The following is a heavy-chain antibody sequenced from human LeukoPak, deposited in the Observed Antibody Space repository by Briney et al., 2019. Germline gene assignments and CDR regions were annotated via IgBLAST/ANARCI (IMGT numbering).Heavy chain of an antibody. CDR3: ARDRSMVYAIRDAFDI. J-gene: IGHJ3*02. CDR2: IKQDGSEK. CDR1: GFTFSSYW. Sequence: GGSLRLSCAASGFTFSSYWMSWVRQAPGKGLEWVANIKQDGSEKYYVDSVKGRFTISRDNAKNSLYLQMNSLRAEDTAVYYCARDRSMVYAIRDAFDIWGQGTMVTVSS. V-gene: IGHV3-7*03. D-gene: IGHD2-8*01.